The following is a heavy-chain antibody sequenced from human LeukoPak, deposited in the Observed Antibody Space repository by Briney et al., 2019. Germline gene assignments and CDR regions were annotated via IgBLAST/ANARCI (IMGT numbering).Heavy chain of an antibody. CDR3: TTDRKFAIPLDY. CDR1: GFTFSNAW. V-gene: IGHV3-15*01. Sequence: GGSLRLSCAASGFTFSNAWMSWVRQAPGKGLEWVGRIKSKTDGGTTDYAAPVKGRFTISRDDSKNTLYLQMNSLKTEDTAVYYCTTDRKFAIPLDYWGQGTLVTVSS. J-gene: IGHJ4*02. CDR2: IKSKTDGGTT. D-gene: IGHD2-21*01.